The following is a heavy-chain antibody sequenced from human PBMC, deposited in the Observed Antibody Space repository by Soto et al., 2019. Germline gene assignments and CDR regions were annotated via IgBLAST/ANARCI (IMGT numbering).Heavy chain of an antibody. V-gene: IGHV1-69*08. CDR1: GGTFSSYT. CDR3: ARDRGREDSSGYYRNWFDP. J-gene: IGHJ5*02. Sequence: QVQLVQSGAEVKKPGSSVKVSCKASGGTFSSYTISWVRQAPGQGLEWMGRIIPILGIANYAQKFQGRVTITADKSTSTAYMELSSLRSEDTAVYYCARDRGREDSSGYYRNWFDPWGQGTLVTVSS. CDR2: IIPILGIA. D-gene: IGHD3-22*01.